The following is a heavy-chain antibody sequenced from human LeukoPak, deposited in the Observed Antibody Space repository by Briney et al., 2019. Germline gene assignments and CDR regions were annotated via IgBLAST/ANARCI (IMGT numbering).Heavy chain of an antibody. Sequence: PSETLSLTCTVSGGSISSSGSYWGWIRQPPGKGLEWIGSIYYSGNTYNPSLKSRVAISVDTSKNQFSLNLTSVNAADTAVYYCARVMAARREDLNWFDPWGQGTLVTVSS. CDR1: GGSISSSGSY. CDR3: ARVMAARREDLNWFDP. CDR2: IYYSGNT. D-gene: IGHD6-6*01. V-gene: IGHV4-39*07. J-gene: IGHJ5*02.